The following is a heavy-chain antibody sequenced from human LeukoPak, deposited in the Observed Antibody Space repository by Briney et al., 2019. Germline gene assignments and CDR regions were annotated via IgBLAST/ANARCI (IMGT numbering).Heavy chain of an antibody. V-gene: IGHV3-23*01. J-gene: IGHJ4*02. Sequence: PGGSLRLSCAASGFTFSDCWMSWVRQAPGKGLEWVSAISGSGGSTYYADSVKGRFTISRDNSKNTLYLQMNSLRAEDTAVYYCAKGDGDIVVVPAAMGLDYWGQGTLVTVSS. D-gene: IGHD2-2*01. CDR1: GFTFSDCW. CDR3: AKGDGDIVVVPAAMGLDY. CDR2: ISGSGGST.